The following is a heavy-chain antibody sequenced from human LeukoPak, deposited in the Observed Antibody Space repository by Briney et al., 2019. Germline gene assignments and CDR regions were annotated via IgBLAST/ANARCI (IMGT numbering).Heavy chain of an antibody. CDR2: IYYSGST. D-gene: IGHD3-22*01. CDR3: ARRLYDSRVIDY. J-gene: IGHJ4*02. CDR1: GGSISSSSYY. Sequence: PSETLPLTCTVYGGSISSSSYYWGWIRQPPGKGLEWIGSIYYSGSTYYNPSLKSRVTISVDTSKNQFSLKLSSVTAADTAVYYCARRLYDSRVIDYWGQGTLVTVSS. V-gene: IGHV4-39*01.